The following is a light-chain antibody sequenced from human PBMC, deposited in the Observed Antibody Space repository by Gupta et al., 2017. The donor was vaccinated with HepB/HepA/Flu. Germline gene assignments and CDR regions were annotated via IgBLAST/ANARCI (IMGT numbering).Light chain of an antibody. CDR3: QHYNSWPGN. Sequence: EIQMTQSPATLSVSPGEKATLSCRASQSVSSNLAWYQQKPGKAPRPLINGASTRATGFPARFSGSGSGTEFSLTISSLQSEDFAVYFCQHYNSWPGNFGQGTKLEIK. V-gene: IGKV3-15*01. J-gene: IGKJ2*02. CDR1: QSVSSN. CDR2: GAS.